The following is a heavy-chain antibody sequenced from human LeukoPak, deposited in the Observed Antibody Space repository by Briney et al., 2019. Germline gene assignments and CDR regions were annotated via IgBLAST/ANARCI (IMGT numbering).Heavy chain of an antibody. CDR1: GGTFSSYT. D-gene: IGHD5-12*01. CDR2: IIPVFGTA. J-gene: IGHJ4*02. CDR3: ARDGIVATIPRRYNFDY. Sequence: SVKVSCKASGGTFSSYTINWVRQAPGQGLEWMGGIIPVFGTANYVQKFQGRVTITADESTSTAYMELSSLRSEDTAVYYCARDGIVATIPRRYNFDYWGQGTLVTVSS. V-gene: IGHV1-69*01.